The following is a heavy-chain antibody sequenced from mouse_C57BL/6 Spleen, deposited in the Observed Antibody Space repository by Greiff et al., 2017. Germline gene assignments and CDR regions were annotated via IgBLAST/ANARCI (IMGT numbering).Heavy chain of an antibody. D-gene: IGHD1-1*01. CDR2: ISSGSSTI. CDR1: GFTFSDYG. Sequence: EVKVEESGGGLVKPGGSLKLSCAASGFTFSDYGMHWVRQAPEKGLEWVAYISSGSSTIYYADTVKGRFTISRDNAKNTLFLQMTSLRSEDTAMYYCARNYGSRTRDAMDYWGQGTSVTVSS. CDR3: ARNYGSRTRDAMDY. J-gene: IGHJ4*01. V-gene: IGHV5-17*01.